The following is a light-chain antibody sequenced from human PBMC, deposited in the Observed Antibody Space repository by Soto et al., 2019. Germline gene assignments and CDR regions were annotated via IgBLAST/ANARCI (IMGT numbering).Light chain of an antibody. J-gene: IGLJ3*02. CDR3: CSYTGSYPGV. CDR1: SSDVGGYDY. CDR2: DVS. Sequence: QSALTQPASVSGSPGQSITISCTGTSSDVGGYDYVSWYQQLPGKAPKLMIYDVSKRPSGITDRFSGSKSGNTASLTISGLQAEDEADYYCCSYTGSYPGVFGGGTKLTVL. V-gene: IGLV2-14*01.